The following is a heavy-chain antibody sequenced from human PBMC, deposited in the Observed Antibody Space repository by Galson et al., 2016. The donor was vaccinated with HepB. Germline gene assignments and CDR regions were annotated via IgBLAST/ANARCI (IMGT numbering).Heavy chain of an antibody. V-gene: IGHV1-2*06. CDR3: ARGLHLYAY. Sequence: SVKVSCKAPGHSFTGHYMHWVRQAPGQGLEWMGRINPHTGVTTYAQAFQGRVTMTRDTSISTAYMELTELRSEDTAIYYCARGLHLYAYWGQGTLVIVSS. D-gene: IGHD2-2*01. CDR1: GHSFTGHY. J-gene: IGHJ4*02. CDR2: INPHTGVT.